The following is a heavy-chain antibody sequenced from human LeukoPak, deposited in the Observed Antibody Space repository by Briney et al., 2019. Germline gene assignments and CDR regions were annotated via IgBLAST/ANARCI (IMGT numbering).Heavy chain of an antibody. J-gene: IGHJ3*02. Sequence: PGGSLRLSCAASGFTFSSYWMSWVRQAPGKGLEWVANIKQDGSEKYYVDSVKGRFTISRDNSKDTLYLQMNSLRGEDTAVYYCAKDLDSSGNFWGTDAFDIWGQGTMVTVSS. CDR2: IKQDGSEK. CDR1: GFTFSSYW. V-gene: IGHV3-7*03. D-gene: IGHD3-22*01. CDR3: AKDLDSSGNFWGTDAFDI.